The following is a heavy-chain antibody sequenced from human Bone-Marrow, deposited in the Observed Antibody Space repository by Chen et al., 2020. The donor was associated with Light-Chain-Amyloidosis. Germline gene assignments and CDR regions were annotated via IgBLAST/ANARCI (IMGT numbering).Heavy chain of an antibody. CDR1: GGSFSGYY. CDR2: INHSGST. D-gene: IGHD6-6*01. Sequence: QVQLQQWGAGLLKPSETLSLTCAVYGGSFSGYYWSWIRQPPGKGLEWIGEINHSGSTNYIPSLKSRVTISVDTSKNQFSLKLSSVTAADTAVYYCARGHSNVYSSSAQRRNWFDPWGQGTLVTVSS. V-gene: IGHV4-34*01. CDR3: ARGHSNVYSSSAQRRNWFDP. J-gene: IGHJ5*02.